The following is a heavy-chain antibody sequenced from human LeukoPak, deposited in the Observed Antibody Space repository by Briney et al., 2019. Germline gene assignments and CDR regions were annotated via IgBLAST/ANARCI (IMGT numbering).Heavy chain of an antibody. V-gene: IGHV3-7*01. Sequence: PGGSLRLSCAASGFTFSSYWMSWVRQAPGKGLEWVANIKQDGSEKYYVDSVKGRFTISRDNAKNSLYLQMNSLRAEDTAVYYCARVWGQNYYYCIDVWGQGTTVTVSS. D-gene: IGHD3-16*01. CDR2: IKQDGSEK. J-gene: IGHJ6*02. CDR1: GFTFSSYW. CDR3: ARVWGQNYYYCIDV.